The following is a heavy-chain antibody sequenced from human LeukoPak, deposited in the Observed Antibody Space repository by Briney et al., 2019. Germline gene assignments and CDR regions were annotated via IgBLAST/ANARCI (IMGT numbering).Heavy chain of an antibody. CDR1: GFTFSSYA. CDR2: ISGSGGST. CDR3: AKRGYSYGPQAYYFDY. J-gene: IGHJ4*02. Sequence: PGGSLRLSCAASGFTFSSYAMSWVRQAPGKGLEWVSAISGSGGSTYYADSVKGRFTISRDNSKNTLYLQMNSLRAEDTAVYYCAKRGYSYGPQAYYFDYWGQGTLVTVSS. D-gene: IGHD5-18*01. V-gene: IGHV3-23*01.